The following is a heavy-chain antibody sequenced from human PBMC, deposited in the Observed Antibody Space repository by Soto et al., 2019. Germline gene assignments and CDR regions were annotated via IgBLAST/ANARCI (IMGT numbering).Heavy chain of an antibody. CDR2: ITDTGGDA. D-gene: IGHD3-10*01. Sequence: LRLSCVASGLTFGSRAMSWVRQAPGEGLQWISTITDTGGDAKYADSVRGRFVISRDNSKKTLYLQMTSLTAEDSAMYFCARGSTDSYPGSRIFDFWGRGTLVTVSS. CDR3: ARGSTDSYPGSRIFDF. V-gene: IGHV3-23*01. J-gene: IGHJ4*02. CDR1: GLTFGSRA.